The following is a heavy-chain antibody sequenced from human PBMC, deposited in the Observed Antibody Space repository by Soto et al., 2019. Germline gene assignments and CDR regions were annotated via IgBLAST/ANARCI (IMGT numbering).Heavy chain of an antibody. Sequence: SETLSLTCTVSGGSISSYYWSWIRQPPGKGLEWIGYIYYSGSTNYNPSLKSRVTISVDTSKNQFSLKLSSVTAADTAVYYCARHSMVRGVIVKFDYWGQGTLVTVSS. CDR3: ARHSMVRGVIVKFDY. CDR2: IYYSGST. J-gene: IGHJ4*02. V-gene: IGHV4-59*08. CDR1: GGSISSYY. D-gene: IGHD3-10*01.